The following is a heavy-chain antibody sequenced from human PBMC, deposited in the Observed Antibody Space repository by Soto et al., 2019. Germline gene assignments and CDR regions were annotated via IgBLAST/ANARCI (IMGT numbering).Heavy chain of an antibody. J-gene: IGHJ4*02. V-gene: IGHV1-69*02. D-gene: IGHD3-22*01. CDR3: ARSLLGGYYDSDGLDN. CDR1: GGPYSKYS. Sequence: QVQLVQSGTEVKKPGSSVTVSRKASGGPYSKYSISWVRQAPGQGLEWMGRIIPIFDITNYAQKFQGRVTLTADKSTSTVSMCLSRLRSEDTAVYYCARSLLGGYYDSDGLDNWGQGTLVTVSS. CDR2: IIPIFDIT.